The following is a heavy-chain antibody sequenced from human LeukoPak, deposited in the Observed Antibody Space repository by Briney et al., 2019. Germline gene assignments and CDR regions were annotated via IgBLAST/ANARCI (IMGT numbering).Heavy chain of an antibody. CDR1: GGSISSSSFY. Sequence: PSETLSLTCTVSGGSISSSSFYWDWIRQPPGKGLEWIGTIYYRGSTYYNPSLKSRVTISVDTSKNQFSLKLSSVTAADTAVYYCARHAQPDILTGYCDYWGQGTLVTVSS. D-gene: IGHD3-9*01. V-gene: IGHV4-39*01. CDR2: IYYRGST. CDR3: ARHAQPDILTGYCDY. J-gene: IGHJ4*02.